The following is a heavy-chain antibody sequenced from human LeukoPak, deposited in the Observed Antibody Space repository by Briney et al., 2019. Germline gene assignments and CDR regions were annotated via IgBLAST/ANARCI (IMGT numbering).Heavy chain of an antibody. CDR2: INHSGST. J-gene: IGHJ3*02. CDR1: GGSFSGYY. D-gene: IGHD5-12*01. Sequence: PSETLSLTCAVYGGSFSGYYWSWIRQPPGKGLEWIGEINHSGSTNYNPSLKSRVTISVDTSKNQFSLKLSSVTAADTAVYYCARDSYSGYGAFDIWGQGTMVTVSS. V-gene: IGHV4-34*01. CDR3: ARDSYSGYGAFDI.